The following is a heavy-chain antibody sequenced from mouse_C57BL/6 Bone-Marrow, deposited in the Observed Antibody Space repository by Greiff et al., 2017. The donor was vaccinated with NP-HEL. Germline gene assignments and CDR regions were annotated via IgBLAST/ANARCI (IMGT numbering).Heavy chain of an antibody. CDR3: ARSLTGHYFDY. J-gene: IGHJ2*01. V-gene: IGHV1-26*01. Sequence: VQLQQSGPELVKPGASVKISCKASGYTFTDYYMNWVKQSHGKSLEWIGDINPNNGGTSYNQKFKGKATLTVDKSSSTAYMELRSLTSEDSAVYYCARSLTGHYFDYWGKGTTLTVSS. CDR2: INPNNGGT. D-gene: IGHD1-1*01. CDR1: GYTFTDYY.